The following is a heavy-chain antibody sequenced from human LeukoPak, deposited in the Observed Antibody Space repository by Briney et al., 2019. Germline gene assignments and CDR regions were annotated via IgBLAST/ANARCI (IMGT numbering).Heavy chain of an antibody. CDR1: GYTFTGYY. CDR3: ARAYVATTVDYFDY. J-gene: IGHJ4*02. D-gene: IGHD5-24*01. CDR2: INPNSGGT. V-gene: IGHV1-2*02. Sequence: ASVKVSCKASGYTFTGYYMHWVRQAPGQGLEWMGWINPNSGGTNYAQKFQGRVTMTRDTSISTAYMELSRLRSDDTAVYYCARAYVATTVDYFDYWGQGTLVTVSS.